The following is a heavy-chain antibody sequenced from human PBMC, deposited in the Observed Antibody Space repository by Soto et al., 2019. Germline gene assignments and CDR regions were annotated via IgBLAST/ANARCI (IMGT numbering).Heavy chain of an antibody. J-gene: IGHJ6*02. D-gene: IGHD2-15*01. V-gene: IGHV4-34*01. CDR3: ASEVSSTDGMDV. CDR1: GGSFSGYY. Sequence: SETLSLTCDVYGGSFSGYYWSWIRQPPGKGLEWIGEINHSGSTNYNPSLKSRVTISVDTSKNQFSLKLSSVTAADTATYYCASEVSSTDGMDVWGQGTTVTVSS. CDR2: INHSGST.